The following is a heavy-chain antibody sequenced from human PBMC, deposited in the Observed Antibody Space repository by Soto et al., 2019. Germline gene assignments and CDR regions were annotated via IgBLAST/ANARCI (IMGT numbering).Heavy chain of an antibody. CDR2: VHYSGSA. D-gene: IGHD3-10*01. J-gene: IGHJ4*02. CDR1: GGSISTSSYF. CDR3: ARHRWGSGSYSGLLDF. V-gene: IGHV4-39*01. Sequence: SETLSLTCSVSGGSISTSSYFWGWIRQPPGKGLEWVGAVHYSGSANYRSSLQSRVTISVDTSQNQFSLRLRSVTAADTAVYYCARHRWGSGSYSGLLDFWGQGALVTVSS.